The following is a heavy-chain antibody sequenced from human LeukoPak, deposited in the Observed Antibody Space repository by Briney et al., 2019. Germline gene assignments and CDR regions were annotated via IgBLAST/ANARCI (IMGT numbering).Heavy chain of an antibody. CDR3: ARSKLWFGESLYYFDY. V-gene: IGHV1-2*02. J-gene: IGHJ4*02. CDR2: INPNSGGT. D-gene: IGHD3-10*01. Sequence: ASVKVSCKASGYTFTGYYMHWVRQAPGQGLEWMGWINPNSGGTNYAQKFQGRVTMTRDTSISTAYMELRSLRSDDTAVYYCARSKLWFGESLYYFDYWGQGTLVTVSS. CDR1: GYTFTGYY.